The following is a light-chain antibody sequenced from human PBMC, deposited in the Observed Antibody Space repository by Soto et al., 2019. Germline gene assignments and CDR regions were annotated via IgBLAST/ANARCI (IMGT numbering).Light chain of an antibody. Sequence: QSALTQPASVFGSPGQSITFSCTGTSSDVGGYNFVSWYQQHPGKAPKLMIYEVSSRPSGVSNRFSGSKSGNTASLTISGFQPEDEADYYCSSYTTSSTVVFGTGTQLTVL. CDR1: SSDVGGYNF. CDR2: EVS. CDR3: SSYTTSSTVV. V-gene: IGLV2-14*03. J-gene: IGLJ1*01.